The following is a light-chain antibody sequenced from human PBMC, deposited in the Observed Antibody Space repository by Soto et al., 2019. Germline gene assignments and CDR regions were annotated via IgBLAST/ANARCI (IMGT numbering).Light chain of an antibody. CDR2: EVS. CDR1: SSDVGAYNY. V-gene: IGLV2-14*01. J-gene: IGLJ1*01. CDR3: CSFTSSTTYV. Sequence: QPVLTQPASVSGSLGQSITISCTGTSSDVGAYNYVSWYQQQPGKAPKLMISEVSNRPSGVSNRFSGSKSGNTASLIISGLQAEDEADYYCCSFTSSTTYVFGTGTKVTVL.